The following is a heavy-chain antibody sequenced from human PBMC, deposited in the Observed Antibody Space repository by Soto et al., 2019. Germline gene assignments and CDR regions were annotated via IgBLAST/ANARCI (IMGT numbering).Heavy chain of an antibody. CDR1: GGPISNSSYY. V-gene: IGHV4-39*01. D-gene: IGHD6-13*01. CDR2: IYYSGST. J-gene: IGHJ6*02. Sequence: SDTLSLTCNVSGGPISNSSYYWGCIRQPPGKGLEWIGSIYYSGSTYYNPSLKSRVTISVDTSKNQFSLKLSSVTAADTAVYYCATQQLAYYYYGMDVWGQGTTVS. CDR3: ATQQLAYYYYGMDV.